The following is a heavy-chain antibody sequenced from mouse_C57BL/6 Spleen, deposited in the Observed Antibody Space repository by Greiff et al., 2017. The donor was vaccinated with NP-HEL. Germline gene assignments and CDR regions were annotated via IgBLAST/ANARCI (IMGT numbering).Heavy chain of an antibody. CDR3: ARSDYEGSDWYFDV. J-gene: IGHJ1*03. D-gene: IGHD2-13*01. CDR2: IDPSDSYT. Sequence: QVQLQQPGAELVMPGASVKLSCKASGYTFTSYWMHWVKQRPGQGLEWIGEIDPSDSYTNYNQKFKGKSTLTVDKSSSTAYMQLSSLTSEDSAVYYCARSDYEGSDWYFDVWGTGTTVTVSS. V-gene: IGHV1-69*01. CDR1: GYTFTSYW.